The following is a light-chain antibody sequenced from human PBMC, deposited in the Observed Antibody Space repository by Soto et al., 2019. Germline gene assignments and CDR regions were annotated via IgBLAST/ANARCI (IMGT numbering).Light chain of an antibody. Sequence: QSVLTQAASASASLGASVKLTCTLDSGHSNYVIAWHQQHPAKGPRYLMKVNRDGSHNKGDGIPDRFSGSTSGAERYLTISSLRSEDEAVYYCQTWGPGIRVFGGGTKLTVL. J-gene: IGLJ3*02. CDR2: VNRDGSH. CDR3: QTWGPGIRV. V-gene: IGLV4-69*01. CDR1: SGHSNYV.